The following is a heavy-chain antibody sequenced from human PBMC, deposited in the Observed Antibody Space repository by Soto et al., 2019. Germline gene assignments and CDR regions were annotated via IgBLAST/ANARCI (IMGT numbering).Heavy chain of an antibody. CDR1: GFTFSSYW. Sequence: AGGSLRLSCAASGFTFSSYWMHWVRQAPGKGLVWVSRINSDGSSTSYADSVKGRFTISRDNAKNTLYLQMNSLRAEDTAVYYCAHLYSSSWYYYYGMDVWGQGTTVTVSS. CDR3: AHLYSSSWYYYYGMDV. V-gene: IGHV3-74*01. D-gene: IGHD6-13*01. CDR2: INSDGSST. J-gene: IGHJ6*02.